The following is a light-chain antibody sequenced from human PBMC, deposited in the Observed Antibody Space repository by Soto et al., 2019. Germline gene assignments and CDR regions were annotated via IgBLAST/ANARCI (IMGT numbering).Light chain of an antibody. Sequence: DVQMTQSASALSGSVVGRLTITWRASQRVGTYLNWYRQKPGKAPNLLIYGVSSLHSGVPSRFSGSGSETDFTLTISSLQPEDFATYYCQQSYSNPRTFGQGTKVDTK. CDR3: QQSYSNPRT. CDR2: GVS. CDR1: QRVGTY. J-gene: IGKJ1*01. V-gene: IGKV1-39*01.